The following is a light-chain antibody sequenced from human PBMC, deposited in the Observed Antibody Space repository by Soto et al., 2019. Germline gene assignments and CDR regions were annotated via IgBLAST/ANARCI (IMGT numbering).Light chain of an antibody. Sequence: DIQMTQSPSSVSASVGDRVTITCRARQGITSWLAWYQQKPGKAPKLLIYRASNLQSGVPSRFSGSGSGTDFALTISCLQPADFATYYCQQTTTFPRTFGGGTKVEIK. V-gene: IGKV1-12*01. CDR2: RAS. CDR3: QQTTTFPRT. J-gene: IGKJ4*01. CDR1: QGITSW.